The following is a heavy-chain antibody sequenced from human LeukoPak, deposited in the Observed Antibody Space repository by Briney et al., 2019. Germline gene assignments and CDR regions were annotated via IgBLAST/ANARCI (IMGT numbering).Heavy chain of an antibody. CDR3: ARALPGSYGYSSYYFDY. D-gene: IGHD5-18*01. J-gene: IGHJ4*02. V-gene: IGHV1-46*01. CDR1: GYTFTRYY. Sequence: ASVKVSCKASGYTFTRYYIHWVRQGPGQGLEWMGIINPSGVTTSYAQKFQGRVTMTRDMSTSTVYMELSSLKASDTAMYYCARALPGSYGYSSYYFDYWGQGTLVTVSS. CDR2: INPSGVTT.